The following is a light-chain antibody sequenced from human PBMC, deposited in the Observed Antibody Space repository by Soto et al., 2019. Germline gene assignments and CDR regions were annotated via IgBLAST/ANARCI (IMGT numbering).Light chain of an antibody. CDR3: QQRSSWPRLT. V-gene: IGKV3-11*01. CDR1: QSVSRY. Sequence: EIVLTQSPATLSLYPGERAILSCRASQSVSRYLAWYQQTPGQAPRLLIYDASNRATGIPARFSGSGSGTDFTLTISSLEPEDFAVYYCQQRSSWPRLTFGGGTKVEI. J-gene: IGKJ4*01. CDR2: DAS.